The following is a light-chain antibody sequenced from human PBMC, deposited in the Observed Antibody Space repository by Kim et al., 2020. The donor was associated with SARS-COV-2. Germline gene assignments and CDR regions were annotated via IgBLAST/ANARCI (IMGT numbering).Light chain of an antibody. Sequence: EIVLTQSPGTLSLSPGERATLSCRASQSVSRNFLAWYQQKPGQAPWLLIYGASSRATGIPERFSGSGSGTDFTLTISRLEPEDFAVYYCHQYDNSPRTFGQGTKVDIK. V-gene: IGKV3-20*01. J-gene: IGKJ1*01. CDR2: GAS. CDR3: HQYDNSPRT. CDR1: QSVSRNF.